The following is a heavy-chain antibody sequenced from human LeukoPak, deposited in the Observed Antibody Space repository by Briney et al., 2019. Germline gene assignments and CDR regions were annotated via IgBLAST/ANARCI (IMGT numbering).Heavy chain of an antibody. CDR3: ARELLYHYYEY. CDR2: ISSSSRNT. CDR1: GFTFSDYY. D-gene: IGHD2-2*01. Sequence: GGSLRLSCAASGFTFSDYYMSWIRQAPGKGLEWVSYISSSSRNTKYADSVKGRFTISRDNAKNSLNLQMNSLRADDTAVYYCARELLYHYYEYWGQGTLVTVSA. V-gene: IGHV3-11*05. J-gene: IGHJ4*02.